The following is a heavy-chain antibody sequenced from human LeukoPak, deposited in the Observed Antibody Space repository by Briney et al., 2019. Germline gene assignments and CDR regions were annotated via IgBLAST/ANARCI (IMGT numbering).Heavy chain of an antibody. CDR1: GFTFSIYW. J-gene: IGHJ4*02. CDR2: IKQDGVDK. D-gene: IGHD5-18*01. Sequence: GGSLRPSCATSGFTFSIYWMNWVRQAPGKGLEWVANIKQDGVDKYYVDSVRGRFTISRDNAKRSLYLQMNSLRAEDTAVYYCARDLYSYGANQDDYWGQGTLVTVSS. CDR3: ARDLYSYGANQDDY. V-gene: IGHV3-7*01.